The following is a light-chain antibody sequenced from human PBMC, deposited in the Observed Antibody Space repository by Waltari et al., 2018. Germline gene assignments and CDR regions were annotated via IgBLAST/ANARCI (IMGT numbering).Light chain of an antibody. CDR3: QQYNNWPPWT. CDR2: SAS. Sequence: IVMTHSPATMSWSPGDRASLSCRASQTVSSNLAWYQQNPGQAPRLLLSSASTRATGIPARFSGSGSGTEFTLTISSLQSEDFAVYYCQQYNNWPPWTFGQGTKVEVK. V-gene: IGKV3-15*01. J-gene: IGKJ1*01. CDR1: QTVSSN.